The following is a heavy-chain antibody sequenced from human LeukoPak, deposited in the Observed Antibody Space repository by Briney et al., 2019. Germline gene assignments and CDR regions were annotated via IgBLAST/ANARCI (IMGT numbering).Heavy chain of an antibody. CDR2: ISYSGST. CDR1: GASISSYY. J-gene: IGHJ4*02. CDR3: ARGARAGYNLEPFDY. D-gene: IGHD5-24*01. Sequence: PSETLSLTCTVSGASISSYYWSWIRQPPGKGLEWIGYISYSGSTNYNPSLKSRVTISVDTSKNQFSLKLSSVTAADTAVYYCARGARAGYNLEPFDYWGQGTLVTVSS. V-gene: IGHV4-59*08.